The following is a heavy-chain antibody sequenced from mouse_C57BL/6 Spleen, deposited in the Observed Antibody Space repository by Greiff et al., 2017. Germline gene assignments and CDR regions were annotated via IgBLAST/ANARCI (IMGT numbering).Heavy chain of an antibody. CDR1: GYTFTSYW. Sequence: VQLKQPGAELVKPGASVKVSCKASGYTFTSYWMHWVKQRPGQGLEWIGRIHPSDSDTNYNQKFKGKATLTVDKSSSTAYMQLSSLTSEDSAVYYCAIEDGNYVYYAMDYWGQGTSVTVSS. V-gene: IGHV1-74*01. D-gene: IGHD2-1*01. CDR3: AIEDGNYVYYAMDY. J-gene: IGHJ4*01. CDR2: IHPSDSDT.